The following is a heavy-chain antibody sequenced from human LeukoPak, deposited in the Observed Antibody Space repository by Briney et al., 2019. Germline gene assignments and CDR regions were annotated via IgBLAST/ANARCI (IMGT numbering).Heavy chain of an antibody. J-gene: IGHJ6*02. V-gene: IGHV3-66*01. Sequence: GGSLRLSCAASGFTFSSYAMSWVRQAPGKGLEWVSVIYSGGKTYFSDSVKGRFTISRDKSKNTVYLQMNSLRAEDTAVYYCARDNAVPSDGMDVWGQGTTVTVSS. CDR2: IYSGGKT. CDR1: GFTFSSYA. CDR3: ARDNAVPSDGMDV. D-gene: IGHD2-8*01.